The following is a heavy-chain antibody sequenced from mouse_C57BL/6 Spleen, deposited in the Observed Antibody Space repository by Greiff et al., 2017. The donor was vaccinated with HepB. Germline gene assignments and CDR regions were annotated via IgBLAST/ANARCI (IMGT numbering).Heavy chain of an antibody. CDR1: GFNIKDYY. CDR3: TSYYGDDDGPPGFAY. V-gene: IGHV14-1*01. D-gene: IGHD2-2*01. CDR2: IDPEDGDT. J-gene: IGHJ3*01. Sequence: EVQLQQSGAELVRPGASVKLSCTASGFNIKDYYMHWVKQRPEQGLEWIGRIDPEDGDTEYAPKFQGKATMTADTSSNTAYLQLSSLTSEDTAVYYCTSYYGDDDGPPGFAYWGEGTLVTVSA.